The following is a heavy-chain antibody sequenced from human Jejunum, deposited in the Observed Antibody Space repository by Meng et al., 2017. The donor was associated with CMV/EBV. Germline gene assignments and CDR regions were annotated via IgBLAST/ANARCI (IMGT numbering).Heavy chain of an antibody. J-gene: IGHJ4*02. CDR2: ISYSATT. CDR1: VAALATRGTF. Sequence: CPVAVAALATRGTFWRWIRQSPGEGLELIGYISYSATTPYSPSFRSRVSMLIDTSNSQFSLRLTSVTVADTAIYFCARGYSDFDYWGQGTLVTVSS. CDR3: ARGYSDFDY. V-gene: IGHV4-61*08. D-gene: IGHD5-18*01.